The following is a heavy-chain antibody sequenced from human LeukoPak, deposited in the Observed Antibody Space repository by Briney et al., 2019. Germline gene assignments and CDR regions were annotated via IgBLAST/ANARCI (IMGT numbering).Heavy chain of an antibody. J-gene: IGHJ6*03. D-gene: IGHD3-9*01. Sequence: GGSLRLSCAASGFTFSNHAMNWVRQAPGKGLEWVSVISGSGVSTNYADSVKGRFTISRDNSKSTLYLQMNSLRAEDTALYYCAREGHYDILTGYSPVEYYFYYMDVWGKGTTVTVSS. V-gene: IGHV3-23*01. CDR1: GFTFSNHA. CDR2: ISGSGVST. CDR3: AREGHYDILTGYSPVEYYFYYMDV.